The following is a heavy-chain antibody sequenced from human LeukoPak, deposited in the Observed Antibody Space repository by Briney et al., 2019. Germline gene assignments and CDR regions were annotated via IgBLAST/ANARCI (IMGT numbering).Heavy chain of an antibody. CDR1: GFTFSSYA. V-gene: IGHV3-30-3*01. D-gene: IGHD1-26*01. J-gene: IGHJ6*02. Sequence: GGSLRLSCAASGFTFSSYAMSWVRQAPGKGLEWVAVISYDGSNKYYTESVKGRFTISRDNSKNTLYLQMNSLRAEDTAVYYCARPRSYYYYYYGMDVWGQGTTVTVSS. CDR3: ARPRSYYYYYYGMDV. CDR2: ISYDGSNK.